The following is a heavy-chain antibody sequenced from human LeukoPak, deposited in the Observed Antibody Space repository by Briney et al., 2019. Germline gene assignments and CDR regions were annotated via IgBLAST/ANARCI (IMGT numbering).Heavy chain of an antibody. CDR2: IWYDGSKK. D-gene: IGHD2-21*01. Sequence: PGRSLRLSCEASGFTFSSNGMTWVRQAPGRGLEWVALIWYDGSKKYYADSVKGRFIISRDDSKNTLYLQMNSLRVEDTAVYYCARISVASLDYWGQGTLVTVPS. CDR1: GFTFSSNG. J-gene: IGHJ4*02. CDR3: ARISVASLDY. V-gene: IGHV3-33*01.